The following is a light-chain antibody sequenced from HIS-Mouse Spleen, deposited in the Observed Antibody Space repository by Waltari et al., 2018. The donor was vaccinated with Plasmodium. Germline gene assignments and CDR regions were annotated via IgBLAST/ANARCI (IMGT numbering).Light chain of an antibody. CDR1: SSDVGSYNL. V-gene: IGLV2-23*01. CDR3: CSYAGSSTYV. CDR2: EGS. Sequence: QSALTQTASVSGSPGQSITISCPGTSSDVGSYNLVSWYQQHPGKAPKLRIYEGSKRPSGVSNRFSGSKSGNTASLTISGLQAEDEADYYCCSYAGSSTYVFGTGTKVTVL. J-gene: IGLJ1*01.